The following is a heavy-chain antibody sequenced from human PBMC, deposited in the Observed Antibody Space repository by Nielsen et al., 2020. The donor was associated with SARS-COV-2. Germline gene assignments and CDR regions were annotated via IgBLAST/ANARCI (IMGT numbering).Heavy chain of an antibody. V-gene: IGHV3-74*01. CDR1: GFTFSSTW. Sequence: GESLKISCSASGFTFSSTWMDWVRQAPGQGLVWVSRINPSGSGTAYADSVKGRFAVSRDNAGNTVVLQIHSLRVEDTAMYYCAGGADFWSGTQKYYMDVWGKGTTVIVSS. D-gene: IGHD3-3*01. CDR2: INPSGSGT. J-gene: IGHJ6*03. CDR3: AGGADFWSGTQKYYMDV.